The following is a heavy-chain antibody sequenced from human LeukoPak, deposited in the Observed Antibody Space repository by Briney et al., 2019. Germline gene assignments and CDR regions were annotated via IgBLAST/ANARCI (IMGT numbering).Heavy chain of an antibody. CDR1: GFTFSNYA. Sequence: GGSLRLSCAASGFTFSNYAMSWVRQAPGKGLEWVSTLSGTGGSTYYADSVKGRFTISRDNSKNTLYLQMNSLRAEDTAVYYCAKDDYGDAFDIWGQGTMDTVSS. D-gene: IGHD4-17*01. J-gene: IGHJ3*02. CDR3: AKDDYGDAFDI. CDR2: LSGTGGST. V-gene: IGHV3-23*01.